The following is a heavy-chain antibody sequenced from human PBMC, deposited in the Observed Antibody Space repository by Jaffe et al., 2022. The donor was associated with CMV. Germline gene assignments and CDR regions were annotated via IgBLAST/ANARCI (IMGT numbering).Heavy chain of an antibody. V-gene: IGHV1-69*09. CDR2: IIPILGIA. J-gene: IGHJ6*03. CDR3: ARDTGYSSSWYYYYYMDV. CDR1: GGTFSSYA. D-gene: IGHD6-13*01. Sequence: QVQLVQSGAEVKKPGSSVKVSCKASGGTFSSYAISWVRQAPGQGLEWMGRIIPILGIANYAQKFQGRVTITADKSTSTAYMELSSLRSEDTAVYYCARDTGYSSSWYYYYYMDVWGKGTTVTVSS.